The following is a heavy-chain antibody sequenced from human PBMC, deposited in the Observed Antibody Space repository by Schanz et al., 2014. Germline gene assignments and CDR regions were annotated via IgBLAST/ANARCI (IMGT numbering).Heavy chain of an antibody. V-gene: IGHV3-66*02. CDR3: ARDSAGTTIGDIDS. CDR1: GFNFSKCS. CDR2: IYKNGRA. Sequence: EVQVLESGGGLVQPGGSLRLSCAASGFNFSKCSVSWVRQAPGKGLEWVSLIYKNGRAFYAGAMKGRLTISRDNSKNTVYLEMNRLRTEKTALYYCARDSAGTTIGDIDSWGQGTLVTVSS. D-gene: IGHD1-1*01. J-gene: IGHJ4*02.